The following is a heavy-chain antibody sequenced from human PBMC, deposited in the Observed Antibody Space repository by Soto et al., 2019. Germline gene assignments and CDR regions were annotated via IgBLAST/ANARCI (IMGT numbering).Heavy chain of an antibody. Sequence: PSETLSLPCAVYGGSFSNYYWSWIRQPPGKGLEWIGEINQSGITNYNPSLKSRVTISEDASKNQFSLKLSSVTAADTAVYYCARGNGIASRPADYWGQGTLVTVSS. CDR2: INQSGIT. CDR1: GGSFSNYY. CDR3: ARGNGIASRPADY. J-gene: IGHJ4*02. V-gene: IGHV4-34*01. D-gene: IGHD6-13*01.